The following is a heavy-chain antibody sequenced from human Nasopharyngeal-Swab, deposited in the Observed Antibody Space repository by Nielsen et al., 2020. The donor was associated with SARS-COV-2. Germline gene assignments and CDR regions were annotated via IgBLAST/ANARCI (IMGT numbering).Heavy chain of an antibody. Sequence: SETLSLTCAVYGGSFSGYYWSWIRPPPGKGLEWIGEINHSGSTTYNPSLKSRVTISVDTSKNQFSLKLSSVTAADTAVYYCARRGQLWSPDGLGYWGQGTLVTVSS. J-gene: IGHJ4*02. D-gene: IGHD5-18*01. CDR2: INHSGST. CDR3: ARRGQLWSPDGLGY. V-gene: IGHV4-34*01. CDR1: GGSFSGYY.